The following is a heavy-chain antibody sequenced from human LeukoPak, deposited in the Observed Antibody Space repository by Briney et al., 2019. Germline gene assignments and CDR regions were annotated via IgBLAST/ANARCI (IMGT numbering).Heavy chain of an antibody. D-gene: IGHD2-15*01. CDR1: GGSISSYY. V-gene: IGHV4-4*07. Sequence: SETLSLTCTVSGGSISSYYWSWIRRPAGKGLEWIGRIYTSGSTNYNPSLKSRVTMSVDTSKNQFSLKLSSVTAADTAVYYCAREAPALVVVVAATGSWFDPWGQGTLVTVSS. CDR3: AREAPALVVVVAATGSWFDP. CDR2: IYTSGST. J-gene: IGHJ5*02.